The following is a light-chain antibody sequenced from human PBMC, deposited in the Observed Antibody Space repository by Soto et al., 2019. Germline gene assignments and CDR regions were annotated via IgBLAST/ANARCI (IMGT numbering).Light chain of an antibody. J-gene: IGKJ1*01. V-gene: IGKV1-27*01. CDR3: QNYNSAPQT. Sequence: VKMAQSPAGLSASVGDRDTSACRSSQGITNYLAWYQQKPGKVPILLIYAASTLQSGVPSRFSGSGSGTDFTLTISSLQPEDVATYYCQNYNSAPQTFGQGTKV. CDR2: AAS. CDR1: QGITNY.